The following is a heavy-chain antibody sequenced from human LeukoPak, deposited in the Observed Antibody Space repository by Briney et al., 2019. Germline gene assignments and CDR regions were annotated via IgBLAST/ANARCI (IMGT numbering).Heavy chain of an antibody. CDR1: GYSFTSYW. D-gene: IGHD6-19*01. Sequence: GESLKISCKGSGYSFTSYWIGWVRQMPGKGLEWMGIIYPGDSDTRYSPSFQGQVTISADKSISTAYLQWSSLKASDTAMYYCASSYSSGWYRGQIDAFDIWGQGTMVTVPS. V-gene: IGHV5-51*01. CDR3: ASSYSSGWYRGQIDAFDI. CDR2: IYPGDSDT. J-gene: IGHJ3*02.